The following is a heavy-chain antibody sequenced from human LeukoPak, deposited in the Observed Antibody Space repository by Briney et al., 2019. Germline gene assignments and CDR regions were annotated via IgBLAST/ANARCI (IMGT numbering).Heavy chain of an antibody. CDR2: IYHSGST. D-gene: IGHD2-2*02. Sequence: SETLSLTCAVSGGSISSGGYSWRWIRQPPGTGLEWIRYIYHSGSTYYNPSLKSRVTISVDRSKNQFSLKLSSVTAADTAVYYCARALGGYCSSTSCYTLRTNWFDPWGQGTLVTVSS. J-gene: IGHJ5*02. CDR1: GGSISSGGYS. CDR3: ARALGGYCSSTSCYTLRTNWFDP. V-gene: IGHV4-30-2*01.